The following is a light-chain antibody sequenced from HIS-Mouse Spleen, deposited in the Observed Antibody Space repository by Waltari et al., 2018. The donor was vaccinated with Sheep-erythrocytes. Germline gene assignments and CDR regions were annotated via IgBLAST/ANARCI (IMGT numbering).Light chain of an antibody. CDR1: SLPNKN. J-gene: IGLJ1*01. CDR2: EDS. V-gene: IGLV3-10*01. Sequence: SYELTQPPSVSVSPGQTARLTCSGDSLPNKNAYLYQQKSGQAPVLVIYEDSKRPSGITERFSGSSSGTMATLTISGAQVEDEADYYCYSTDSSGNHYVFGTGTKVTVL. CDR3: YSTDSSGNHYV.